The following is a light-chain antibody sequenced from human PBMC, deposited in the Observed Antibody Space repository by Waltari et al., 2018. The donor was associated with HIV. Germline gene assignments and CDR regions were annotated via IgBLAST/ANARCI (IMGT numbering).Light chain of an antibody. J-gene: IGLJ2*01. CDR2: DGS. Sequence: QSALNQPRSVSGSPGQSVTKSCPGSSSSIGGYKFVTWYHKHPGKAPKVIIHDGSERPSGVPDRFSGSKSGNTASLTISGLQAEDAADYYCCSYAGSYTMVFGGGTKLTVL. CDR3: CSYAGSYTMV. V-gene: IGLV2-11*02. CDR1: SSSIGGYKF.